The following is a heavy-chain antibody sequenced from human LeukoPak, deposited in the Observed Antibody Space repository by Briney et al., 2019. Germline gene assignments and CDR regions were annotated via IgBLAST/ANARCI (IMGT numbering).Heavy chain of an antibody. D-gene: IGHD1-26*01. V-gene: IGHV1-2*02. Sequence: GASVKVSCKASGDTFSGYYMHWVRQAPGQGLEWMGWIYPNSGGTNYAQKFQGRVTMTRDTSISTAYMELSRLRSDDTAVYYCARPSGSTGGYYYYMDVWGKGTTVIVPS. CDR2: IYPNSGGT. CDR3: ARPSGSTGGYYYYMDV. CDR1: GDTFSGYY. J-gene: IGHJ6*03.